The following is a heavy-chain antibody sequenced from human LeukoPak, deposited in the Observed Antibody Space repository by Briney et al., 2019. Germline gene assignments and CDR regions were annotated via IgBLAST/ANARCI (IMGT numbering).Heavy chain of an antibody. V-gene: IGHV4-30-2*01. CDR3: ARGKSSSPNWFDP. CDR2: IYHSGST. CDR1: GGSISSGGYY. J-gene: IGHJ5*02. D-gene: IGHD6-13*01. Sequence: PSETLSLTCTVSGGSISSGGYYWSWIRQPPGKGLEWIGYIYHSGSTYYNPSLKSRVTISVDRSKNQFSLKLTSVTAADTAVYYCARGKSSSPNWFDPWGQGTLVTVSS.